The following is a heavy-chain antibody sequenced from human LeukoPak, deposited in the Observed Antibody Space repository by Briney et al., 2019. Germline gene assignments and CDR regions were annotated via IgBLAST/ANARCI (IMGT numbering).Heavy chain of an antibody. V-gene: IGHV4-39*07. CDR1: GGSISSSSYY. J-gene: IGHJ5*02. CDR2: IYYSGST. D-gene: IGHD6-19*01. Sequence: SETLSLTCTVSGGSISSSSYYWGWIRQPPGKGLEWIGSIYYSGSTNYNPSLKSRVTISVDTSKNQFSLRLSSVTAADTAVYYCARDSSGWYHWFDPWGRGTLVTVSS. CDR3: ARDSSGWYHWFDP.